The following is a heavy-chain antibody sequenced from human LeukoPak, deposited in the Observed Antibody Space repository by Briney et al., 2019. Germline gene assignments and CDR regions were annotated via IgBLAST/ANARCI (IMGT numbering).Heavy chain of an antibody. J-gene: IGHJ4*02. Sequence: GGSLRLSCAASGFTFSTYPMHWVRQAPGKGLEWVAVISYDGSNKYYADSVKGRFTISRDNSKNTLYLQMDSLRAEDTAVYSCAKDRYSSGWGPIDYWGQGTLVTVSS. CDR3: AKDRYSSGWGPIDY. CDR2: ISYDGSNK. V-gene: IGHV3-30-3*01. CDR1: GFTFSTYP. D-gene: IGHD6-19*01.